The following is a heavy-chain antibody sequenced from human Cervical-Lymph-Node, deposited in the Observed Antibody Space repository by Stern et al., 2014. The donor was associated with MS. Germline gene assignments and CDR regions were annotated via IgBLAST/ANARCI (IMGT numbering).Heavy chain of an antibody. CDR2: ISYDGLNK. V-gene: IGHV3-30*18. CDR3: ANAAALSCRTATCYKAFEH. D-gene: IGHD2-2*02. CDR1: GFSFRSYG. J-gene: IGHJ4*02. Sequence: VQLVESGGGVVQPGKSLRLSCAASGFSFRSYGMHWVRQAPGKGLDWVAVISYDGLNKYYADSVEGRFTVCRDNSKNTLYLQMNSLRPEDTAVYYCANAAALSCRTATCYKAFEHWGQGILVTVSS.